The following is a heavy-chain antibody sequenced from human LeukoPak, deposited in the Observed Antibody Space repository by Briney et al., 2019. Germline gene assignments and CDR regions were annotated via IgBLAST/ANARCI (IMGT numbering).Heavy chain of an antibody. D-gene: IGHD3-10*01. CDR1: GYTFTSYG. CDR2: ISAYNGNT. Sequence: ASVKVSCKASGYTFTSYGISWVRQAPGQGLEWMGWISAYNGNTNYAQKLQGRVTMTTDTSTSTAYMELRSLRSDDTAVYYCARESIRDAMVLYNWFDPWGQGTLVTVSS. CDR3: ARESIRDAMVLYNWFDP. V-gene: IGHV1-18*01. J-gene: IGHJ5*02.